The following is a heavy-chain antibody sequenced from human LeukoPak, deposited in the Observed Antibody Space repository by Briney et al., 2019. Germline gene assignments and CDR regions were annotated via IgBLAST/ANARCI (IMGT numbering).Heavy chain of an antibody. D-gene: IGHD2-15*01. CDR1: GGSISSHY. CDR2: INTSGST. Sequence: PSETLSLTCTVSGGSISSHYWHWIRQPAGKGLEWIGRINTSGSTNYNPSLKSRVTMSVDTSNNQFSLKLSSVTAADTAVYYCARRYGYLGYCSGGSCWSDAFDIWGQGTMVTVSS. J-gene: IGHJ3*02. V-gene: IGHV4-4*07. CDR3: ARRYGYLGYCSGGSCWSDAFDI.